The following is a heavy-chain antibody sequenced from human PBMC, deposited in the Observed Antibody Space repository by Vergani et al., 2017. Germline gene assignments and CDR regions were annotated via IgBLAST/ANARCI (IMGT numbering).Heavy chain of an antibody. CDR2: ISSNGGST. CDR1: GFTFSSYA. D-gene: IGHD6-13*01. V-gene: IGHV3-64*01. Sequence: EVQLVESGGGFVQPGGSLRLSCAASGFTFSSYAMHWVRQAPGKGLEYVSAISSNGGSTYYANSVKGRFTISRDNSKNTLYLQMGSLRAEDMAVYYCARVWTYSSSWYEGWFDPWGQGTLVTVSS. J-gene: IGHJ5*02. CDR3: ARVWTYSSSWYEGWFDP.